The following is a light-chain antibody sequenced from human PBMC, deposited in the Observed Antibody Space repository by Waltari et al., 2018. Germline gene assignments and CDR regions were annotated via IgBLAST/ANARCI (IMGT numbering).Light chain of an antibody. J-gene: IGLJ1*01. Sequence: QSALTQPASVSGSPGQSITISCTGTSSDVGNYNYVSWFQQHPGRAPKLMIYDVSNRPLGVSSRFSGSKSGNTASLTISGLQAEDEADYYCSSYTRSSTRVFGTGTTVTVL. CDR1: SSDVGNYNY. CDR2: DVS. CDR3: SSYTRSSTRV. V-gene: IGLV2-14*03.